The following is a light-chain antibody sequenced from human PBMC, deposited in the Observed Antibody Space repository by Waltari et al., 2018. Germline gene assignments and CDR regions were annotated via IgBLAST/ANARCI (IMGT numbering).Light chain of an antibody. CDR1: EGISTY. V-gene: IGKV1-9*01. Sequence: IQLTQSPSSLSASVGDKVTITCRASEGISTYLAWYQQQPGKAPKLLIYGASTLQSGVPSRFSGSGSGTDFTLTISSLQAEDVAVYYCQQYYRTPLTFGGGTRVEIK. J-gene: IGKJ4*01. CDR3: QQYYRTPLT. CDR2: GAS.